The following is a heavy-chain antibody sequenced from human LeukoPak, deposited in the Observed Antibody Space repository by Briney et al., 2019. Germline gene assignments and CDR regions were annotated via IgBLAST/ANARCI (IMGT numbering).Heavy chain of an antibody. CDR2: TYYRSKWYN. CDR1: GDSVSSNSAA. V-gene: IGHV6-1*01. CDR3: VSQSGYSSSSLDY. J-gene: IGHJ4*02. D-gene: IGHD6-6*01. Sequence: SQTLSLTCAISGDSVSSNSAAWNWSRQSPSRGLEWLGRTYYRSKWYNDYAVSVKSRITINPDTSKNQFSLQLNSVTPEDTAVYYCVSQSGYSSSSLDYWGQGTLVTVSS.